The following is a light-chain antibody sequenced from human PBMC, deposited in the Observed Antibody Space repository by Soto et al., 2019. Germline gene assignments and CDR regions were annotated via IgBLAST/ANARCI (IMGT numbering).Light chain of an antibody. CDR3: QHYNGYPIT. Sequence: DIQMTQSPSTLSASVGDRVTITCRASQSLNSYLAWYQQKPGKAPKLLIYKASSLQSGVPSRFSGSGSGTDFTLTISSLQPDDLATYYCQHYNGYPITSGGGTKVEI. CDR2: KAS. J-gene: IGKJ4*01. CDR1: QSLNSY. V-gene: IGKV1-5*03.